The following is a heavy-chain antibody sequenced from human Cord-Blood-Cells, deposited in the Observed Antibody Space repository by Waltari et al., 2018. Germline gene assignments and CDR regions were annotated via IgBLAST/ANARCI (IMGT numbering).Heavy chain of an antibody. J-gene: IGHJ3*02. V-gene: IGHV3-53*01. CDR1: GFTVSSNY. Sequence: EVQLVESGGGLIQPGGSLRLSCAASGFTVSSNYLSWVRQAPGKGRVWYAVINRGGRTSYAASVKGRFTISRDNSKSTLYLQMNSLRAEDTAVYYCARDQVEGAFDIWGQGTMVTVAS. CDR3: ARDQVEGAFDI. CDR2: INRGGRT.